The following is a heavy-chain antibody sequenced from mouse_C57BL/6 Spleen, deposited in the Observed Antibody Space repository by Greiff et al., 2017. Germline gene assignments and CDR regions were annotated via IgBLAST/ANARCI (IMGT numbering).Heavy chain of an antibody. J-gene: IGHJ2*01. Sequence: QVQLQQSGPELVKPGASVKISCKASGYAFSSSWMNWVKQRPGKGLEWIGRIYPGDGDTNYNGKFKGKATLTADKSSSTAYMQLSSLTSEDSAVYFCARGYGSSYYLDYWGQGTTLTVSS. CDR2: IYPGDGDT. CDR1: GYAFSSSW. V-gene: IGHV1-82*01. CDR3: ARGYGSSYYLDY. D-gene: IGHD1-1*01.